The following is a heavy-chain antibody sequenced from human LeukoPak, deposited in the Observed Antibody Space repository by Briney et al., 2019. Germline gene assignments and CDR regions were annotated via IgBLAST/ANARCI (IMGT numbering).Heavy chain of an antibody. V-gene: IGHV1-2*02. CDR2: IYPKSGGT. J-gene: IGHJ4*02. D-gene: IGHD5-12*01. CDR3: APSRSGYDWYYLDY. CDR1: GYTFADYY. Sequence: ASVKVSCKASGYTFADYYIHWVRQAPGQGLEWMGWIYPKSGGTNSAQKFQGRVTMTRDTSISTAYMELSRLKFDETAVYYCAPSRSGYDWYYLDYWGQGTLVTVSS.